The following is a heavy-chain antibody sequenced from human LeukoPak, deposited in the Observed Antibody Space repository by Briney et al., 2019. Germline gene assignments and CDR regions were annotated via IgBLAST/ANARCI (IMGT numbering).Heavy chain of an antibody. Sequence: ASVKVSCKASGYTFTSYDINWVRQAPGQGLEWMGWMNPNSGNTAYAQKFQGRVTMTRNTSISTAYMELSSLRSEDTAVYYCARVSGGGYYDSSGYSRGYYYYGMDVWGQGTTVTVSS. CDR1: GYTFTSYD. CDR3: ARVSGGGYYDSSGYSRGYYYYGMDV. J-gene: IGHJ6*02. D-gene: IGHD3-22*01. CDR2: MNPNSGNT. V-gene: IGHV1-8*01.